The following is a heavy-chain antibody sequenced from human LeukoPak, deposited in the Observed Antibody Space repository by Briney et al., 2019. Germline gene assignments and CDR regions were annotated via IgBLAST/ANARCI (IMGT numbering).Heavy chain of an antibody. CDR2: IIPIFGIP. J-gene: IGHJ6*03. Sequence: ASVKVSCKASGGTFRTFAISWVRQVPGQGLEWMGWIIPIFGIPDSAQKFQGRLTITADESTTTAYMELSSLRSDDTAIYYCGLSGNYYYYYMDVWGKGTTVTISS. D-gene: IGHD6-25*01. CDR3: GLSGNYYYYYMDV. CDR1: GGTFRTFA. V-gene: IGHV1-69*13.